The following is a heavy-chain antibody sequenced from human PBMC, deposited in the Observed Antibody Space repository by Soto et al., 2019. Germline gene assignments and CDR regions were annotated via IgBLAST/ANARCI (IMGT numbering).Heavy chain of an antibody. CDR1: GGTFTSYY. Sequence: ASVKVSCKGSGGTFTSYYMHWVRQATGQGLEYLGWMNPNSGNTAYVQKFQGRVTMTWDTSITTAYMELGSLRSEDTAVYFCARGIKYGAYSRWFDPWGQGTLVTVSS. J-gene: IGHJ5*02. CDR3: ARGIKYGAYSRWFDP. D-gene: IGHD4-17*01. CDR2: MNPNSGNT. V-gene: IGHV1-8*01.